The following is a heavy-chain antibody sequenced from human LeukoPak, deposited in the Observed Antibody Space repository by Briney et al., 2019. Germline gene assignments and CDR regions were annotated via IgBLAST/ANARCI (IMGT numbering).Heavy chain of an antibody. D-gene: IGHD1-26*01. CDR1: GGSFSGYY. Sequence: SETLSLTCAVYGGSFSGYYWSWIRQPPGKGLEWIGEINHSGSTNYNPSLKSRVTISVDTSKNQFSLKLSPVTAADTAVYYCARGRYSGSYYGYYYYMDVWGKGTTVTVSS. CDR2: INHSGST. V-gene: IGHV4-34*01. CDR3: ARGRYSGSYYGYYYYMDV. J-gene: IGHJ6*03.